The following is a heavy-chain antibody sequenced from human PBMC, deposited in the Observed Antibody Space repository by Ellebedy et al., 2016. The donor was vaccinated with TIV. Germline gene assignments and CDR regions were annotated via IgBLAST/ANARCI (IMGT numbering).Heavy chain of an antibody. V-gene: IGHV3-23*01. D-gene: IGHD3-16*01. Sequence: GGSLRLSCAASGFTFSSFAIHWVRQAPGKGLEWLSVMSAGGDNPYHADSVKGRFTISRDNAKNTLYLQMNRLSPEDTAVYYCAKGTSSGFNYDRVGFEYWGQGTLVTVSS. CDR2: MSAGGDNP. CDR3: AKGTSSGFNYDRVGFEY. CDR1: GFTFSSFA. J-gene: IGHJ4*02.